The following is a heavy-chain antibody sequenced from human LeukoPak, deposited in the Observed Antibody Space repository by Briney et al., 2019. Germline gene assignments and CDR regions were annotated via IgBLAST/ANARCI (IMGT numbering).Heavy chain of an antibody. CDR2: TYYRSQWYN. J-gene: IGHJ4*02. V-gene: IGHV6-1*01. CDR1: GDSVSSNSAT. Sequence: SQTLSLTCAISGDSVSSNSATWNWIRQSPSRGLEWLGRTYYRSQWYNDYAVSVKSRITINPDTAKNQFSLQLNSVTPEDTAVYYCASSGDCTNGVCYYGWAFDYWGQGTLVTVSS. CDR3: ASSGDCTNGVCYYGWAFDY. D-gene: IGHD2-8*01.